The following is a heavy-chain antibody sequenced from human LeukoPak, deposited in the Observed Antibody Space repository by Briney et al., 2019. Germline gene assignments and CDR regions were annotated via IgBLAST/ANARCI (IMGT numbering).Heavy chain of an antibody. D-gene: IGHD3-22*01. Sequence: SETLSLTCTVSGGSISGYYWSWIRQPAGKGLEWIGRIYTSGSTEYSPSLKSRVTMSVDTSKNQFSLKLTSVTAADTAVYYCARVSYYYESNDYYSNYYFDYWGQGTLVPVSS. V-gene: IGHV4-4*07. CDR2: IYTSGST. CDR1: GGSISGYY. CDR3: ARVSYYYESNDYYSNYYFDY. J-gene: IGHJ4*02.